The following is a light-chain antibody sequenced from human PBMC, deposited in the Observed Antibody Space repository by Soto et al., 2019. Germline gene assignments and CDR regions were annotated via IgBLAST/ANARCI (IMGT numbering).Light chain of an antibody. V-gene: IGKV3-11*01. CDR2: DAS. J-gene: IGKJ3*01. CDR1: QSVSSY. Sequence: IGLTHSPATLSLSPVERDTCFCRASQSVSSYLAWYQQKPGQPPRLRIYDASNRATGSPASFSGSGSGTDYTLTISSLETEDFAVYYCQQRSNWPLVTFGPGTRVDV. CDR3: QQRSNWPLVT.